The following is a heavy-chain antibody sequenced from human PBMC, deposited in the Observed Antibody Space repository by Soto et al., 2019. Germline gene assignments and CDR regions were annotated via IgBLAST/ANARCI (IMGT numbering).Heavy chain of an antibody. CDR1: GFTFSSYW. D-gene: IGHD2-2*01. V-gene: IGHV3-7*01. J-gene: IGHJ3*02. CDR3: ARAVVVPAAMLDAFDI. Sequence: EVQLVESGGGLVQPGGSLRLSCAASGFTFSSYWMSWVRQAPGKGLEWVANIKQDGREKYYVDSVKGRFTISRDNAKNSLYLQMNSLRAEDTAVYYCARAVVVPAAMLDAFDIWGQGTMVTVSS. CDR2: IKQDGREK.